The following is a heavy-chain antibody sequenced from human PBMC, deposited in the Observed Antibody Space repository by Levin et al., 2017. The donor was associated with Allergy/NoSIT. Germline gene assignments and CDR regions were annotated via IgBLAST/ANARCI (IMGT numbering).Heavy chain of an antibody. Sequence: SGPTLVKPTQTLTLTCSFSGFSLSTIGVGVGWIRQPPGKALEWLAIIYWDDDKRYSPSLKSRLTITKDTSKNQVVLTMTDMDPMDTGTYYCSRGYCTNAWCYALDNWGQGTLVTVSS. V-gene: IGHV2-5*02. CDR2: IYWDDDK. D-gene: IGHD2-8*01. J-gene: IGHJ4*02. CDR3: SRGYCTNAWCYALDN. CDR1: GFSLSTIGVG.